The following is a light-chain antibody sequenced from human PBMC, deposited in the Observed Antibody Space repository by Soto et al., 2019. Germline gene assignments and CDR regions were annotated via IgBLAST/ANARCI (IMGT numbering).Light chain of an antibody. J-gene: IGKJ1*01. CDR1: QDISTW. Sequence: ASVGDRDTIPCRASQDISTWLAWYQQKPGEAPKFLIFDASSLHSGVPSRFSGSGSGTEFTLTISSLQSEDFATYFCQQYNSYSLTFGQGTKVDI. V-gene: IGKV1-5*01. CDR2: DAS. CDR3: QQYNSYSLT.